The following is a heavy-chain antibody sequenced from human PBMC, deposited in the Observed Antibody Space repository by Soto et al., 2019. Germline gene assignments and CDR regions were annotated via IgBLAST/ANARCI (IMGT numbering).Heavy chain of an antibody. J-gene: IGHJ4*02. CDR3: AKDQFLSTVTTSDY. CDR1: GFTFSSYA. V-gene: IGHV3-23*01. D-gene: IGHD4-17*01. Sequence: SGGSLRLSCAASGFTFSSYAMSWVRQAPGKGLEWVSAISGSGGSTYYADSVKGRFTISRDNSKNTLYLQMNSLRAEDTAVYYCAKDQFLSTVTTSDYWGQGTLVTVSS. CDR2: ISGSGGST.